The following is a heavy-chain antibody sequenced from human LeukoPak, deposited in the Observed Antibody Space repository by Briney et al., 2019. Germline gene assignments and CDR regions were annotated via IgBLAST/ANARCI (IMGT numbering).Heavy chain of an antibody. CDR2: ISSSRIYI. CDR1: GFTFGIYS. V-gene: IGHV3-21*01. CDR3: ARVTGDYYYMDV. Sequence: NPGGSLRLSCTASGFTFGIYSMNWVRQAPGKGLEWVSSISSSRIYIHYADSVKGRFTIARDNAKNSLYLQMHSLRAEDTAVYYCARVTGDYYYMDVWGKGTTVTVSS. J-gene: IGHJ6*03. D-gene: IGHD7-27*01.